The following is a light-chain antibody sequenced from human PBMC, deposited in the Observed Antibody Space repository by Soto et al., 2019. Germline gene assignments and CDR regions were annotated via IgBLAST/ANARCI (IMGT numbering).Light chain of an antibody. Sequence: QSVLTQAPSASGAPGQRVTMSCSGTRSNIGTNTVNWYQQRPGTPPKFLIYDNYRRPSGVPDRFSGSQSGNSASLAINGLQSEDEDYYYCSAWDDSLNRPVFGGGTKVTVL. CDR1: RSNIGTNT. J-gene: IGLJ2*01. CDR2: DNY. V-gene: IGLV1-44*01. CDR3: SAWDDSLNRPV.